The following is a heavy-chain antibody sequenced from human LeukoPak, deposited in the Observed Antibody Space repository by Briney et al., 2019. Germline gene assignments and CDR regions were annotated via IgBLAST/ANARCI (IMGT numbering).Heavy chain of an antibody. D-gene: IGHD3-22*01. CDR2: ISGSGGST. CDR3: AKDRITMIVAVPGWFDP. CDR1: GLTFINYA. V-gene: IGHV3-23*01. Sequence: GGSLRLSCAASGLTFINYAMTWVRQAPGKGLEWVSAISGSGGSTYYADSVKGRFTISRDNSKNTLYLQMNSLRAEDTAVYYCAKDRITMIVAVPGWFDPWGQGTLVTVSS. J-gene: IGHJ5*02.